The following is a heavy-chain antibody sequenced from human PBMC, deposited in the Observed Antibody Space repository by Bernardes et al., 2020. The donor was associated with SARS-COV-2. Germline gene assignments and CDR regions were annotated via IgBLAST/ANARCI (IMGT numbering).Heavy chain of an antibody. D-gene: IGHD3-22*01. Sequence: ASVKVSCKVSGYTLTELSMHWVRQAPGKGLEWMGGFDPEDGETIYAQKFQGRVTMTEDTSTDTAYMELSSLRSEDTAVYYCATSPALVVATDLNVWFDPWGQGTLVTVSS. CDR1: GYTLTELS. J-gene: IGHJ5*02. CDR2: FDPEDGET. CDR3: ATSPALVVATDLNVWFDP. V-gene: IGHV1-24*01.